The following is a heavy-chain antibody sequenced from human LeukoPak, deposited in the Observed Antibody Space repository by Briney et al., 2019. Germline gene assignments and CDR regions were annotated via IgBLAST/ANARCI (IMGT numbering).Heavy chain of an antibody. Sequence: PSETLSLTCTVSGGSISSGGYYWSWIRQHPGKGLEWIGYIYYSGSTYYNPSLKSRVTISVDTSKNQFSLKLSSVTAADTAVYYCARDGGIDGYNSPHPYYFDYWGQGTLVTVSS. V-gene: IGHV4-31*03. D-gene: IGHD5-24*01. J-gene: IGHJ4*02. CDR1: GGSISSGGYY. CDR3: ARDGGIDGYNSPHPYYFDY. CDR2: IYYSGST.